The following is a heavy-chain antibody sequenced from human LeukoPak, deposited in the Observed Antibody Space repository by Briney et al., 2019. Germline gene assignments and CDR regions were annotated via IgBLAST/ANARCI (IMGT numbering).Heavy chain of an antibody. Sequence: PGGSLRLSCVASGFPFSSYWMTWVRQAPGKGLEWVANIKQDGSKKSYVDSVKGRFTISRDNAKNSLYLQMNSLRAEDTAVYYCARDRYGDYWFDPWGQGTLVTVSS. CDR2: IKQDGSKK. CDR3: ARDRYGDYWFDP. D-gene: IGHD4-17*01. J-gene: IGHJ5*02. CDR1: GFPFSSYW. V-gene: IGHV3-7*01.